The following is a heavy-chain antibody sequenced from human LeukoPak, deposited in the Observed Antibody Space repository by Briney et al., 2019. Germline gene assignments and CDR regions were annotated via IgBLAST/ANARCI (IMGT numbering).Heavy chain of an antibody. CDR1: GGSFSGYY. J-gene: IGHJ4*02. D-gene: IGHD5-18*01. Sequence: SETLSLTCAVYGGSFSGYYWSWIRQPPGKGLEWIGEINHSGSTNYNPSLKSRVTISVDTSKNQFSLKLSYVTAADTAVYYCARARRGGYSYGVYYFDYWGQGTLVTVSS. CDR2: INHSGST. CDR3: ARARRGGYSYGVYYFDY. V-gene: IGHV4-34*01.